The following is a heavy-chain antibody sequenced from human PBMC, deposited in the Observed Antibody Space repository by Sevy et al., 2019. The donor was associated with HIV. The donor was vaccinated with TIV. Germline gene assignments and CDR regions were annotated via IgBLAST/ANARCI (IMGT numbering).Heavy chain of an antibody. CDR3: SSAGYSSRWTPDAFDI. D-gene: IGHD6-19*01. J-gene: IGHJ3*02. Sequence: GGSLRLSCAASGFTFSNAWMSWVRQAPGKGLEWVGRIKSKTDGGTTDYAEPVKGRFTISIDDSKNTLYLQMNSLKSEDTAVYYCSSAGYSSRWTPDAFDIWGQGTMVTVSS. V-gene: IGHV3-15*01. CDR1: GFTFSNAW. CDR2: IKSKTDGGTT.